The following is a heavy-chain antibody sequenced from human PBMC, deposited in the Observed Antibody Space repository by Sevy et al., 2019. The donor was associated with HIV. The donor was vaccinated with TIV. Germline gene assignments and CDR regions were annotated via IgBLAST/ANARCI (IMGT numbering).Heavy chain of an antibody. CDR1: GYSISSGNY. CDR2: IYHGGST. J-gene: IGHJ4*02. Sequence: SETLSLTCAVSGYSISSGNYWGWIRQPPGKGLEWIGSIYHGGSTYYNPSLKSRVTISVDTSKNQFSLKLSSVTAADTAVYYCARARYYDSSAYYYFDYWGQGTLVTVSS. D-gene: IGHD3-22*01. V-gene: IGHV4-38-2*01. CDR3: ARARYYDSSAYYYFDY.